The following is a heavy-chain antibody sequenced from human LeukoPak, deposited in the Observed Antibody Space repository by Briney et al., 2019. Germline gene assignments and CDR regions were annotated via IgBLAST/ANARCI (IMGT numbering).Heavy chain of an antibody. CDR3: ARVGSSWYYYYYGMDV. D-gene: IGHD6-13*01. V-gene: IGHV4-59*01. J-gene: IGHJ6*02. Sequence: SEALSLTCTVSGGSISSYYWSWIRQPPGKGLEWIGYIYYSGSTNYNPPLKSRVTISVDTSKNQFSLKLSSVTAADTAVYYCARVGSSWYYYYYGMDVWGQGTTVTVSS. CDR2: IYYSGST. CDR1: GGSISSYY.